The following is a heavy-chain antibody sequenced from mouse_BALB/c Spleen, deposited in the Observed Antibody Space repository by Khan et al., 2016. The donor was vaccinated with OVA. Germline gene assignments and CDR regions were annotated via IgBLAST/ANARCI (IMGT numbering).Heavy chain of an antibody. CDR1: GFSLSRSN. Sequence: QVQLKESGPGLVAPSQSLSITCTVSGFSLSRSNIHWVRQPPGKGLEWLGMIWGGGGTDYNSTLKSRLTISKAHSKSPVFFKMNSMQTDDTAMYYGARAYYRYDGYYAMDYWGQGTSVTVSS. J-gene: IGHJ4*01. CDR3: ARAYYRYDGYYAMDY. CDR2: IWGGGGT. V-gene: IGHV2-6-4*01. D-gene: IGHD2-14*01.